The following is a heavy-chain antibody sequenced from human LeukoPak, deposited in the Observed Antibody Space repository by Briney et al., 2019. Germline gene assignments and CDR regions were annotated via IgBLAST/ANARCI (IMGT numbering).Heavy chain of an antibody. D-gene: IGHD3-22*01. CDR2: IYYSGST. J-gene: IGHJ4*02. CDR3: ARDSVDSSGSFYFDY. CDR1: GGSISSYY. V-gene: IGHV4-59*01. Sequence: SETLSLTCTVSGGSISSYYWSWIRQPPGKGLEWIGYIYYSGSTNYNPSLKSRVTISVDTSKNQFSLKLSSVTAADTAMYYCARDSVDSSGSFYFDYWGQGTLVTVSS.